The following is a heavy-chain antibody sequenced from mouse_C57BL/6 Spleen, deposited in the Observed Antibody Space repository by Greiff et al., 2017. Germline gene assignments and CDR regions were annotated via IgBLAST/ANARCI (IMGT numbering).Heavy chain of an antibody. Sequence: EVQGVESGEGLVKPGGSLKLSCAASGFTFSSYAMSWVRQTPEKRLEWVAYISSGGDYIYYADTVKGRFTISRDNARNTLYLQMSSLKSEDTAMYYCTSEGLRRDYYAMDYWGQGTSVTVSS. J-gene: IGHJ4*01. CDR3: TSEGLRRDYYAMDY. CDR1: GFTFSSYA. V-gene: IGHV5-9-1*02. D-gene: IGHD2-2*01. CDR2: ISSGGDYI.